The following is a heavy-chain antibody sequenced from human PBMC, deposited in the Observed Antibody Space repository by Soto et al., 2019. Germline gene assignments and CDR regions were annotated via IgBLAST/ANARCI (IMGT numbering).Heavy chain of an antibody. J-gene: IGHJ4*02. D-gene: IGHD3-10*01. CDR3: VTHSGDY. V-gene: IGHV3-23*01. CDR1: GLTFISLD. Sequence: EVQLLESGGGLVQPGGSLRLSCAVSGLTFISLDLSWVRQPPGKGLEWVSASGGPDLSTHYADSVKGRFTIASDSSKNTVYLQMNSLSAEDTAVYDCVTHSGDYWGQGTLVTVAS. CDR2: SGGPDLST.